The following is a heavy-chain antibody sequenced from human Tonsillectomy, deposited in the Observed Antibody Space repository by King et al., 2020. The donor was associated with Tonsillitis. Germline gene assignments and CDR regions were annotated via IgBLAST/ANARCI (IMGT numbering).Heavy chain of an antibody. Sequence: QLVQSGAEVKKPGASVKVSCKASGYTFTGHYMHWVRQAPGQGLEWMGWINPNSGGTNYAQKFQGRVTMTRDTSISTAYMELSRLRSDDTAVYYCARPHYGGGPTGSDYWGQGTLVTVSS. V-gene: IGHV1-2*02. CDR3: ARPHYGGGPTGSDY. CDR2: INPNSGGT. D-gene: IGHD4-23*01. J-gene: IGHJ4*02. CDR1: GYTFTGHY.